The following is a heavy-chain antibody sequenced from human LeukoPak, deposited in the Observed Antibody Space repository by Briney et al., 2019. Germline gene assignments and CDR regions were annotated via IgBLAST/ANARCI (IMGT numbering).Heavy chain of an antibody. CDR3: AREGGASDY. V-gene: IGHV3-21*01. CDR2: ISGSGDST. CDR1: GFTFRSYA. D-gene: IGHD3-16*01. J-gene: IGHJ4*02. Sequence: GGSLRLSCAASGFTFRSYAMTWVRQAPGKGLEWVSSISGSGDSTNFADSVKGRFTISRDNAKNSLYLQMNSLRAEDTAVYYCAREGGASDYWGQGTLVTVSS.